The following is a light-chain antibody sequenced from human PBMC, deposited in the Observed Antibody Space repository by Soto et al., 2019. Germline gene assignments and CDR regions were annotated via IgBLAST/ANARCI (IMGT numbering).Light chain of an antibody. V-gene: IGKV3-20*01. J-gene: IGKJ2*01. CDR3: PQYHSPLHT. CDR1: QTMTRAY. CDR2: AAS. Sequence: EIVLMQSPGTLSLSPGERATLSCRASQTMTRAYVAWYQQKPGQAPRLLIYAASYRATGISDKFSGSGSGRDLGGGIVTLDPEASGVYYCPQYHSPLHTVGHGIKADIK.